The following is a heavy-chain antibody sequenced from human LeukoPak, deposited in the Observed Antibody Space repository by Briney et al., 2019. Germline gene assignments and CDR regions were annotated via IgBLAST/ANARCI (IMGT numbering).Heavy chain of an antibody. D-gene: IGHD6-19*01. CDR3: ARGYSSGWHGGSDLARNDY. CDR2: INPSGGST. CDR1: GYTFTGYY. Sequence: GASVKVSCKASGYTFTGYYMHWVRQAPGQGLEWMGIINPSGGSTSYAQKFQGRVTMTRDMSTSTVYMELSSLRSEDTAVYYCARGYSSGWHGGSDLARNDYWGQGTLVTVSS. J-gene: IGHJ4*02. V-gene: IGHV1-46*01.